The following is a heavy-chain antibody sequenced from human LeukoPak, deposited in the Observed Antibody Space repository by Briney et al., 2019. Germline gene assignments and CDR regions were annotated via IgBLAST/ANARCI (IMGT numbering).Heavy chain of an antibody. CDR1: GFTFSSYA. J-gene: IGHJ4*02. CDR2: ISGSGGST. V-gene: IGHV3-23*01. CDR3: AKGPLPTLWSGYYDY. Sequence: GGSLRLSCAASGFTFSSYAMSWVRQAPGKGLEWVSAISGSGGSTYYADSVKGRFTISRDNSKNTLYLQMNSLRAEDTAVYYCAKGPLPTLWSGYYDYWGQGTLVTVSS. D-gene: IGHD3-3*01.